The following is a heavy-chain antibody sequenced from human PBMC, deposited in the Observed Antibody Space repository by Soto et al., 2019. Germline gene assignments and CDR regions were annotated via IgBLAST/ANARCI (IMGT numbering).Heavy chain of an antibody. Sequence: SGKLFLRCAVLGGYITGAASYWIWIRKPPGTGLEWIGYIAYSGDTYYNPSLRSRVTISADRSENKFSLTLKSVTAADTVVYFCARDFERSAIGPWGQGTSVT. CDR1: GGYITGAASY. CDR3: ARDFERSAIGP. V-gene: IGHV4-31*11. CDR2: IAYSGDT. J-gene: IGHJ5*02. D-gene: IGHD3-9*01.